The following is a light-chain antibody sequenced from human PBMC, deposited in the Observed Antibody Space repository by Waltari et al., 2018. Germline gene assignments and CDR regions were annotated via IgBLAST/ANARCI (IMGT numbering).Light chain of an antibody. Sequence: ASQSISTYLELYRQQSGRGPSLLIYCGSKLPSGVPPRFSGCGSGTDVTLTISSLQTEDVATYYCQQGSGISSTCGYGTKVEIK. CDR2: CGS. V-gene: IGKV1-39*01. CDR3: QQGSGISST. CDR1: QSISTY. J-gene: IGKJ2*02.